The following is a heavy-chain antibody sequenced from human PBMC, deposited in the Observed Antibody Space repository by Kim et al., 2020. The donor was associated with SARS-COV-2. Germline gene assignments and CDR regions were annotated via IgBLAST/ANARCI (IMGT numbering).Heavy chain of an antibody. Sequence: ASVKVSCKASGYTFTSYAMHWVRQAPGQRLEWMGWINAGNGNTKYSQKFQGRVTITRDTSASTAYMELSSLRSEDTAVYYCARDGSYNWNWFDPWGQGTLVTVSS. CDR1: GYTFTSYA. V-gene: IGHV1-3*01. CDR3: ARDGSYNWNWFDP. CDR2: INAGNGNT. J-gene: IGHJ5*02. D-gene: IGHD1-20*01.